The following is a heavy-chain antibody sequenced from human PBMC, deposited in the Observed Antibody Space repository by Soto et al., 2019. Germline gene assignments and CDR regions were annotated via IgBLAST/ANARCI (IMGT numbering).Heavy chain of an antibody. CDR2: IIPILGIA. V-gene: IGHV1-69*02. D-gene: IGHD4-17*01. J-gene: IGHJ3*02. CDR3: AAPTTVVTPDAFDI. Sequence: QVQLVQSGAEVKKPGSSVKVSCKASGGTFSSYTISWVRQAPGQGLEWMGRIIPILGIANYAQKFQGRVTITADKSTSTDDMELSSLRSEDTAVYYCAAPTTVVTPDAFDIWGQGTMVTVSS. CDR1: GGTFSSYT.